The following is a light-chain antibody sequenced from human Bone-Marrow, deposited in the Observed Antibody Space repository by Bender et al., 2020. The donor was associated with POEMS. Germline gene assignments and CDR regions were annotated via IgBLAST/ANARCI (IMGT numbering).Light chain of an antibody. V-gene: IGLV2-23*02. CDR2: EVN. CDR3: CSYAGSNRYV. J-gene: IGLJ1*01. Sequence: QSALTQPASVSGSPGQSITISCTGTNSDVGSYVAVSWFQHHPGNAPKMIISEVNTRPSGFSDRFSGSKSGNTASLTISGLQAEDEADYYCCSYAGSNRYVFGSGTKVPVL. CDR1: NSDVGSYVA.